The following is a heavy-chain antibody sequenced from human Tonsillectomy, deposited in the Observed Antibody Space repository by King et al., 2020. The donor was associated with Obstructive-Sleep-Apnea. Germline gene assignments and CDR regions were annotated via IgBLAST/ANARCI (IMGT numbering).Heavy chain of an antibody. CDR3: AKDMSSGWYGPLDH. V-gene: IGHV3-9*01. J-gene: IGHJ4*02. Sequence: QLVQSGGGLVQPGRSLRLSCAASGFIFDDYAMHWVRQAPGRGLEWVSGISWNTGRIGYADSVKGRFTISRDNGKNSLFLQMNSLRPEDTALYYCAKDMSSGWYGPLDHWGQGTLVTVSS. CDR2: ISWNTGRI. D-gene: IGHD6-19*01. CDR1: GFIFDDYA.